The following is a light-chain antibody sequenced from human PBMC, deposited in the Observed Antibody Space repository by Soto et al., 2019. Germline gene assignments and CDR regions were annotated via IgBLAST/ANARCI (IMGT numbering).Light chain of an antibody. CDR1: SSDVGGYNY. V-gene: IGLV2-14*01. CDR2: DVS. J-gene: IGLJ2*01. CDR3: SSYTSSSTLE. Sequence: QSALTQPASVSGSPGQSITISCTGTSSDVGGYNYVSWYQQHPGKAPKLMIYDVSNRPSGVSNRFSGSKSGNPASLTISGHQAEDEADYYCSSYTSSSTLEFGGGTKLTVL.